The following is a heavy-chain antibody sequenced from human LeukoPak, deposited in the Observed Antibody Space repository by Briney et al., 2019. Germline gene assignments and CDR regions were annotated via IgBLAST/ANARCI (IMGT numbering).Heavy chain of an antibody. D-gene: IGHD3-10*01. J-gene: IGHJ4*02. CDR1: GGSIITSSYY. Sequence: SETLSLTCTVSGGSIITSSYYWGWIRQPPGKGLEWIGSIYYSGSTYYNPSLESRVTISVDTSKNQFSLKLSSVTAADTAVYYCARQEYYYGSGSYHPPYYFDYWDQGTLVTVSS. CDR2: IYYSGST. V-gene: IGHV4-39*01. CDR3: ARQEYYYGSGSYHPPYYFDY.